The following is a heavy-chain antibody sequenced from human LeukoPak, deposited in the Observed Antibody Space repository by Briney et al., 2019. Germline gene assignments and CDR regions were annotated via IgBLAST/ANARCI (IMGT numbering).Heavy chain of an antibody. V-gene: IGHV1-8*02. D-gene: IGHD3-22*01. CDR1: GYTFTGYY. CDR3: ARDMRRPYYYDSSGYYYAFDY. Sequence: ASVKVSCKASGYTFTGYYMHWVRQATGQGLEWMGWMNPNSGNTGYAQKFQGRVTMTRDTSISTAYMEQSSLRSEDTAVYYCARDMRRPYYYDSSGYYYAFDYWGQGTLVTVSS. J-gene: IGHJ4*02. CDR2: MNPNSGNT.